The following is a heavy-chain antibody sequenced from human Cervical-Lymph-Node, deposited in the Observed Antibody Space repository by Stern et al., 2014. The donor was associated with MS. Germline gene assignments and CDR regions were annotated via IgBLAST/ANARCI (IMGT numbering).Heavy chain of an antibody. CDR2: IYWDADK. CDR1: GFSLNTSGVG. D-gene: IGHD3-16*01. CDR3: AHSAYDYVWGNYCLGKGVYFQH. J-gene: IGHJ1*01. Sequence: QVPLKESGPTLVNPTQTLTLTCTFSGFSLNTSGVGVGWIRQPPGKAPEWLALIYWDADKRYSPSLKSRLTITKDTSKNQVVLTVTNMDPVDTATYYCAHSAYDYVWGNYCLGKGVYFQHWGQGTLVSVSS. V-gene: IGHV2-5*02.